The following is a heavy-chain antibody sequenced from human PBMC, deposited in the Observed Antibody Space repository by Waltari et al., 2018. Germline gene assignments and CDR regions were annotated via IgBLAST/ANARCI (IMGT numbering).Heavy chain of an antibody. CDR2: IYYSGST. Sequence: QVQLQESGPGLVKPSETLSLTCPVSGGPISSHSWSWIRQPPGKGLEWIGYIYYSGSTNYNPSLKSRVTISVDTSKNQFSLKLSSVTAADTAVYYCARGQVGFGYWGQGTLVTVSS. J-gene: IGHJ4*02. CDR3: ARGQVGFGY. CDR1: GGPISSHS. V-gene: IGHV4-59*11.